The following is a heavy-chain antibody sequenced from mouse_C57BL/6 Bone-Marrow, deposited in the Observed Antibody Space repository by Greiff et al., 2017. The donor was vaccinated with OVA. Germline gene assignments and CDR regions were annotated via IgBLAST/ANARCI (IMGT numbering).Heavy chain of an antibody. V-gene: IGHV2-2*01. J-gene: IGHJ4*01. Sequence: VMLVESGPGLVQPSQRLSITCTVSGFSLTSYGVHWVRQSPGKGLEWLGVIWSGGSTDYNAAFISRLSISKDNSKSQVFFKMNSLQADDTAIYYCARRPYDYDAMDYWGQGTSVTVSS. CDR1: GFSLTSYG. CDR3: ARRPYDYDAMDY. CDR2: IWSGGST.